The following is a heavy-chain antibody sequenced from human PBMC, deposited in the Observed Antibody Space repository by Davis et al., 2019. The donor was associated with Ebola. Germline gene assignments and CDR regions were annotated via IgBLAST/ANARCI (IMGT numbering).Heavy chain of an antibody. V-gene: IGHV3-30*04. CDR3: AKNRGLKIAEPSGWYY. J-gene: IGHJ4*02. Sequence: PGGSLRLSCAASGLTFSTYAMYWVRQAPGKGLEWVAVISFDGSIEYYADSVKGRFTISRDNSKNTLYMQVNSLRAEDTAVYFCAKNRGLKIAEPSGWYYWGQGSLVTVSS. D-gene: IGHD6-19*01. CDR2: ISFDGSIE. CDR1: GLTFSTYA.